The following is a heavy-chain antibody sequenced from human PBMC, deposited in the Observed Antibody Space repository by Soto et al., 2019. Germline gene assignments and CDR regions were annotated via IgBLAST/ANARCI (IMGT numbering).Heavy chain of an antibody. V-gene: IGHV1-69*08. CDR2: IIPILGET. Sequence: QVQLVQSGAEVKKPGSSVRVSCKASGTIFSSYTISWVRQAPGQGLEWMGRIIPILGETNSAQKFQGRVTLPAEKSTNTAYMQLTSLRLEDTAVYYCARGLGGRMDDWGQGTTVTVSS. CDR3: ARGLGGRMDD. CDR1: GTIFSSYT. D-gene: IGHD3-16*01. J-gene: IGHJ6*02.